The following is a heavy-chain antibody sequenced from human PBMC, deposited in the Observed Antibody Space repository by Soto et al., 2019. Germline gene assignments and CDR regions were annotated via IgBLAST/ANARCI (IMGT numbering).Heavy chain of an antibody. Sequence: SETLSLTCTVSGGSISSYYWSWIRQPPGKGLEWIGYIYYSGSTNYNPSLKSRVTISVDTSKNQFSLKLSSVTAADTAVYYCARGGGSDSFDYWGQGILVTVSS. CDR3: ARGGGSDSFDY. D-gene: IGHD1-26*01. CDR2: IYYSGST. V-gene: IGHV4-59*01. J-gene: IGHJ4*02. CDR1: GGSISSYY.